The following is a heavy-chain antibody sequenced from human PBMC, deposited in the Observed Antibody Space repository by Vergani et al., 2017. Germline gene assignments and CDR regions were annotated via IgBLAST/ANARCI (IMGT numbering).Heavy chain of an antibody. CDR1: GYIFSNFW. CDR3: ASGGHGSENGGALQL. Sequence: EKQLVQSGSETKKPGESLKISCHAFGYIFSNFWIGWVRQRPGRGLEWMGIIYPGDSEVKSNPTFRGQVIFSVDTSVNTAYLQWRSLQASDTATYFCASGGHGSENGGALQLWGQGTNIIVSS. CDR2: IYPGDSEV. V-gene: IGHV5-51*01. D-gene: IGHD3-10*01. J-gene: IGHJ3*01.